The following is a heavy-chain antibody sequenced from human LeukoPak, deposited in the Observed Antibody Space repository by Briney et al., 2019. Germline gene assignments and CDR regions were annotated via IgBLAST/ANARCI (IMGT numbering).Heavy chain of an antibody. J-gene: IGHJ4*02. V-gene: IGHV3-23*01. CDR1: GFTFSNYA. Sequence: GGSLRLSCAASGFTFSNYAMSWVRQAPGKGLEWISGMSKSGGTIWYADSVKGRFTISRDNSKNTLYLQMNSLRTEDTALYYCAKDYVSGGYCSSASCWPFECWGSGNLGTVSS. CDR3: AKDYVSGGYCSSASCWPFEC. CDR2: MSKSGGTI. D-gene: IGHD2-2*01.